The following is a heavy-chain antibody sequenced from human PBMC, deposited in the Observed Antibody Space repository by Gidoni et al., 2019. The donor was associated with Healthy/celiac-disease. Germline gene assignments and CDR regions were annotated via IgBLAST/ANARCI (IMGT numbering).Heavy chain of an antibody. CDR2: IVVGSGNT. CDR1: GFTFTSSA. D-gene: IGHD6-13*01. V-gene: IGHV1-58*02. J-gene: IGHJ6*02. CDR3: AADLGEDRYSWYGDYYYGMDV. Sequence: QMQLVQSGPEVKKPGTSVKVSCKASGFTFTSSAMQWVRQARGQRLEGVGWIVVGSGNTNYTQKFQERVTITRDMSTSTAYMELSSLRSEDTAVYYCAADLGEDRYSWYGDYYYGMDVWGQGTTVTVSS.